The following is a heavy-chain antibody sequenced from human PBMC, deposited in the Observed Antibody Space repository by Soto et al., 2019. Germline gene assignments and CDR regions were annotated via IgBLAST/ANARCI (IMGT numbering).Heavy chain of an antibody. CDR2: SSATGAGG. CDR1: GFTFSSYG. CDR3: AKDRRAGGNYGFYSDF. D-gene: IGHD1-7*01. V-gene: IGHV3-23*01. J-gene: IGHJ4*02. Sequence: EVQLLESGGGLVQPGGSLTLSCAASGFTFSSYGMTWVRQAPGKGLEWVSFSSATGAGGYYADSVKGRLTISRDNSKNTLYLQMSSLRADDTAVYYCAKDRRAGGNYGFYSDFWGQGALVIVSS.